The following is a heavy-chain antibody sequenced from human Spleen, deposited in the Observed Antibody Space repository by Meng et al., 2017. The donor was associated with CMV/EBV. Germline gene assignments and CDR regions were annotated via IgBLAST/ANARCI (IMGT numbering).Heavy chain of an antibody. D-gene: IGHD2-21*02. CDR2: ITLKSGGT. CDR3: ARSLVVTTIGDS. CDR1: GYTFTGYY. Sequence: QVQLVQSGAEVKRPGASVKVSCKASGYTFTGYYMHWLRQAPGQGLEWLGRITLKSGGTNFAQKFQGRVSMTRDTSISTVYMELNRLRSDDTAIYYCARSLVVTTIGDSWGQGTLVTVSS. V-gene: IGHV1-2*06. J-gene: IGHJ4*02.